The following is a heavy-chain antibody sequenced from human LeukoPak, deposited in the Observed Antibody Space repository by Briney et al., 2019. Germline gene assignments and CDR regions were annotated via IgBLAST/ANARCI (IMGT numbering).Heavy chain of an antibody. Sequence: PGGSLRLSCAASGFTFSSYGMHWVRQAPGKGLEWVAFIRYDGSNKYYADSVKGRFTISRDNSKNTLYLQMNSLRAEDTAVYYCARVGGGYDSYYYYMDVWGKGTTVTVSS. CDR3: ARVGGGYDSYYYYMDV. D-gene: IGHD5-12*01. J-gene: IGHJ6*03. CDR2: IRYDGSNK. CDR1: GFTFSSYG. V-gene: IGHV3-30*02.